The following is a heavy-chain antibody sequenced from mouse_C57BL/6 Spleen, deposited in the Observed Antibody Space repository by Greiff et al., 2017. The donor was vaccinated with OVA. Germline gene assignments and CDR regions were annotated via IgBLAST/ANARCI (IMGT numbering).Heavy chain of an antibody. V-gene: IGHV1-15*01. D-gene: IGHD4-1*01. CDR2: IDPETGGT. CDR1: GYTFTDYE. J-gene: IGHJ2*01. CDR3: TSGNPGY. Sequence: VQLQQSGAELVRPGASVTLSCKASGYTFTDYEMHWVKQTPVHGLEWIGAIDPETGGTAYNQKFKGKAILTADKSSSTAYMELRSRTSEDSAVYYCTSGNPGYWGQGTTLTVSS.